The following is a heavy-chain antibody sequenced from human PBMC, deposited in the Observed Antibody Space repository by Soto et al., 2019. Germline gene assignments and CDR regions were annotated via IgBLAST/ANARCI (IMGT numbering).Heavy chain of an antibody. Sequence: EVQLVESGGGLVQPGGSLRLSCTASGFIVSDTYVNWVRQAPGKGLEWVSVISNRGDTHYADSVRGRFSLSRDISDNTLHLQMNKLRGEDTAVYYCAREPRYCRGGSCSITGDAYDIWGQGTMVTVSS. CDR1: GFIVSDTY. J-gene: IGHJ3*02. CDR2: ISNRGDT. D-gene: IGHD2-15*01. V-gene: IGHV3-66*01. CDR3: AREPRYCRGGSCSITGDAYDI.